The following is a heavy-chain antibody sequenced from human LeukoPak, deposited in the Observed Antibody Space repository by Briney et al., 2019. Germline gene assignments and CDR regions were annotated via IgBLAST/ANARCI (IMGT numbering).Heavy chain of an antibody. Sequence: MASQTLSLTCTVSGGSISSGSYYWSWIRQPAGKGLERIGRIYTSGSTNYNPSLKSRVTISVDTSKNQFSLQLSSVTAADTAVYYCARVTSSGYYPYYYYYMDVWGKGTTVTVSS. CDR3: ARVTSSGYYPYYYYYMDV. V-gene: IGHV4-61*02. CDR1: GGSISSGSYY. CDR2: IYTSGST. D-gene: IGHD3-22*01. J-gene: IGHJ6*03.